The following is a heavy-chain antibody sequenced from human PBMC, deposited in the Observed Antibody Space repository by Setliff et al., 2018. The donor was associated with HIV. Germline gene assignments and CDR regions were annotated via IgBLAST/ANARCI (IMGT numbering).Heavy chain of an antibody. CDR3: GAGQHSYSYLGYYYSGVDV. Sequence: GASVKVSCKASGYTFTSYGISWVRQAPGQGLEWMGWISGYSGHTSYAQKIQGRVTMTTDTSTSTAYMELRSLRSDDTAVYYCGAGQHSYSYLGYYYSGVDVWGQGTTVTVSS. V-gene: IGHV1-18*01. J-gene: IGHJ6*02. CDR2: ISGYSGHT. CDR1: GYTFTSYG. D-gene: IGHD3-10*01.